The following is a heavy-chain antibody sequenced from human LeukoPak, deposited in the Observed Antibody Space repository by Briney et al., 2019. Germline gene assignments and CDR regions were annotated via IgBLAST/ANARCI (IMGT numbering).Heavy chain of an antibody. CDR1: GFTFSNYA. D-gene: IGHD3-22*01. CDR2: ISYDGNNK. CDR3: AREGGGDSSGYYYSYYFDY. Sequence: PGGSLRLSCAASGFTFSNYAMHWVRQAPCKGLEWVAVISYDGNNKYYADSVKGRFTISRDNSKNTLYLQMNSLRAEDTAVCYCAREGGGDSSGYYYSYYFDYWGQGTLVTVSS. V-gene: IGHV3-30-3*01. J-gene: IGHJ4*02.